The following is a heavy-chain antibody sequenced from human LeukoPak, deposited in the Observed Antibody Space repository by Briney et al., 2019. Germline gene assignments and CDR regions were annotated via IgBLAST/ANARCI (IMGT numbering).Heavy chain of an antibody. J-gene: IGHJ3*02. V-gene: IGHV4-59*01. D-gene: IGHD3-10*01. CDR2: IYYSGST. CDR1: GGSISSYY. Sequence: SETLSLTCTVSGGSISSYYWSWTRQPPGKGLEWIGYIYYSGSTNYNPSLKSRVTISVDTSKNQFSLKLSSVTAADTAVYYCARGGRGPDAFDIWGQGTMVTVSS. CDR3: ARGGRGPDAFDI.